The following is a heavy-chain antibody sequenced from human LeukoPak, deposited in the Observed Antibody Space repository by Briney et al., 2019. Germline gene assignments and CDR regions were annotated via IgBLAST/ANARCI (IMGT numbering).Heavy chain of an antibody. CDR2: VVGNGGTT. V-gene: IGHV3-64*02. CDR3: SRERAYYYFDY. J-gene: IGHJ4*02. CDR1: GFTFTPYT. D-gene: IGHD2-21*01. Sequence: GGSLRLSCAASGFTFTPYTIHWIRQAPGKGLEYVSAVVGNGGTTHYADSVRGRFTISRDNSKNTVYLQMGSLRAEDTAVYYCSRERAYYYFDYWGQGAQVTVSS.